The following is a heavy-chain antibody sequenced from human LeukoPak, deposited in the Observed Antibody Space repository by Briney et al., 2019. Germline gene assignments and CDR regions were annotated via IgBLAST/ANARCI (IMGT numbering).Heavy chain of an antibody. J-gene: IGHJ3*02. CDR3: AKAGWYSAKTYATYDDAYDI. CDR1: GFTFSNYY. V-gene: IGHV3-74*01. Sequence: GGSLRLSCAASGFTFSNYYMHWVRHAPGEGPVWVSRVYTDGITTNYADSVKGRFTISRDNAQNALYLQMHSLRAEDTAVYYCAKAGWYSAKTYATYDDAYDIWGRGTMVTVSS. CDR2: VYTDGITT. D-gene: IGHD2-21*01.